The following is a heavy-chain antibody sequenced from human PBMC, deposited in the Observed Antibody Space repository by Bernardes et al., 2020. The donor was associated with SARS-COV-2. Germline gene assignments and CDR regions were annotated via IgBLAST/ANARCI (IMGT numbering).Heavy chain of an antibody. CDR1: GGSISSTF. CDR3: ARHNEYSAYDSHFDY. Sequence: SETLSLTCTVSGGSISSTFWSWIRQPPGKGLEWIGHIYYSGSTNYNPSLKSRVTISVETSKNQFSLRLSSVTAADTAVYYCARHNEYSAYDSHFDYWGQGNLVTVSS. D-gene: IGHD5-12*01. J-gene: IGHJ4*02. CDR2: IYYSGST. V-gene: IGHV4-59*08.